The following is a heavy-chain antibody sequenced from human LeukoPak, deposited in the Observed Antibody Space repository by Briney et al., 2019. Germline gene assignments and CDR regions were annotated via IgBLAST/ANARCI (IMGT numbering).Heavy chain of an antibody. CDR1: GGSINDYY. Sequence: SETLSLTCTVSGGSINDYYWGWIRQPPGKGLEWIGYIYYSGSTKYNPSLKSRVTISVDTSKNQFSLKLSSVTAADTAVYYCAGRLWRRDGYNLSAFDIWGQGTMVTVSS. CDR3: AGRLWRRDGYNLSAFDI. CDR2: IYYSGST. D-gene: IGHD5-24*01. J-gene: IGHJ3*02. V-gene: IGHV4-59*01.